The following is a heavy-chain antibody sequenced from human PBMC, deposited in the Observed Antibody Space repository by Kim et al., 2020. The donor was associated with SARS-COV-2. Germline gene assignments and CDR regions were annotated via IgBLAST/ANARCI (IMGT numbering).Heavy chain of an antibody. J-gene: IGHJ1*01. V-gene: IGHV4-39*01. D-gene: IGHD3-10*01. Sequence: SETLSLTCTVSGGSISSSSYYWGWIRQPPGKGLEWIGSIYYSGSTYYNPSLKSRVTISVDTSKNQFSLKLSSVTAADTAVYYCAERGVFMVRGGYFQHWGQGTLVTVSS. CDR2: IYYSGST. CDR1: GGSISSSSYY. CDR3: AERGVFMVRGGYFQH.